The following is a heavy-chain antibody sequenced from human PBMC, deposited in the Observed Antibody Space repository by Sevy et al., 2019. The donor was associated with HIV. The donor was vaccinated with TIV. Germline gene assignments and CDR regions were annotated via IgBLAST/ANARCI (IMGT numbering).Heavy chain of an antibody. CDR2: ISYDGSDN. CDR1: GFAFTNYYA. Sequence: GGSLRLSCTASGFAFTNYYAMHWVRQAPGKGLEWVALISYDGSDNFYADSVKGRFTITRDNFKNTLSLQMNGLTTEDTAVYYCARPRANYVDHYFFYAMDVWGQGTTVTVSS. D-gene: IGHD4-17*01. CDR3: ARPRANYVDHYFFYAMDV. V-gene: IGHV3-30-3*01. J-gene: IGHJ6*02.